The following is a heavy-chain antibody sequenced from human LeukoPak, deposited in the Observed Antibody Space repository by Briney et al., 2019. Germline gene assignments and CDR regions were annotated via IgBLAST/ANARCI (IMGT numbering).Heavy chain of an antibody. J-gene: IGHJ4*02. CDR3: ARCSGWAFKN. CDR2: ISSTGGTA. Sequence: GGTLRLSCAASGFTFSSFGMSWVRQAPGKGLEWVSAISSTGGTAYYADSVKGRFTISRDNSKNTLYLQMNSLRAEDTAIYYCARCSGWAFKNWGQGTLVTVSS. V-gene: IGHV3-23*01. D-gene: IGHD6-19*01. CDR1: GFTFSSFG.